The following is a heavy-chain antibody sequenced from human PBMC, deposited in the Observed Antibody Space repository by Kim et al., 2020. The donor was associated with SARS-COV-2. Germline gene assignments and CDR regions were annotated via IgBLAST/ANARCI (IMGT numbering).Heavy chain of an antibody. V-gene: IGHV4-59*01. J-gene: IGHJ5*02. CDR1: GGSISSYH. CDR3: ARVYYDYVWGSYRYVVPGWLDP. CDR2: IYYSGST. Sequence: SETLSLTCTVSGGSISSYHWSWIRQPPGKGLEWIGYIYYSGSTNYNPSLKSRVTISVDTSKSQFSLKLSSVTAADTAVYYCARVYYDYVWGSYRYVVPGWLDPWGQGTLVTVSS. D-gene: IGHD3-16*02.